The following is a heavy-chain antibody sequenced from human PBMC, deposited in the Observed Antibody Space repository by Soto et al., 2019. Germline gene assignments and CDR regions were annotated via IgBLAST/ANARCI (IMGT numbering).Heavy chain of an antibody. Sequence: GXSVKVSCPASGYPFSAYYIHWVRQTTGQGLEWMGWISPNSGGTNYAQKFQGRVTMTRDTSITTVYMELRRLTSDDTALYYCAKPSMSGYDYHSFDLWGQAALVTVTS. D-gene: IGHD5-12*01. J-gene: IGHJ4*02. CDR3: AKPSMSGYDYHSFDL. CDR1: GYPFSAYY. V-gene: IGHV1-2*02. CDR2: ISPNSGGT.